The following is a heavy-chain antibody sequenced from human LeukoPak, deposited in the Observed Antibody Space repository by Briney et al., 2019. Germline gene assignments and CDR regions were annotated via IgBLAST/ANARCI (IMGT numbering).Heavy chain of an antibody. V-gene: IGHV1-8*01. CDR3: ARGGYGNGWYSVY. Sequence: EASVKVSCKASGYTFINYDINWVRQATGQGFEWMGWLNPKSGNSGYAQKFQGRVTMTRDTSINTAYMDLSSLRSEDTAVYYCARGGYGNGWYSVYWGPGTLVTVSS. CDR2: LNPKSGNS. D-gene: IGHD6-19*01. CDR1: GYTFINYD. J-gene: IGHJ4*02.